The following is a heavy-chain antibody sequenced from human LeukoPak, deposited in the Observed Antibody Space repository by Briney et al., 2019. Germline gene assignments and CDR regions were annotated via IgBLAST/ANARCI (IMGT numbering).Heavy chain of an antibody. V-gene: IGHV3-21*01. CDR1: GFTFSSYS. J-gene: IGHJ4*02. D-gene: IGHD3-22*01. CDR2: ISSSSSYI. Sequence: PGGSLRLSCAASGFTFSSYSMNWVRQAPGKGLEWVSSISSSSSYIHSADSVKGRFTISRDNAKNSLYQQMNSLRAEDTAVYYCARDLYDSGAYSSPIDYWGQGTLVTVSS. CDR3: ARDLYDSGAYSSPIDY.